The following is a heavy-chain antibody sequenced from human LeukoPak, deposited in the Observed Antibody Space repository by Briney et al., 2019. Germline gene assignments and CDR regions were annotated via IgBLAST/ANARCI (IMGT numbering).Heavy chain of an antibody. CDR3: ARSTMTFDA. J-gene: IGHJ3*01. Sequence: PGGSLRLSCAASGFTFSNAWMSWVRQAPGKGLEWVANIKQDGSEKYYVDSVKGRFTISRDNAKNSLYLQMNSLRAEDTAVYYCARSTMTFDAWGQGTMVTVSS. V-gene: IGHV3-7*01. CDR2: IKQDGSEK. CDR1: GFTFSNAW.